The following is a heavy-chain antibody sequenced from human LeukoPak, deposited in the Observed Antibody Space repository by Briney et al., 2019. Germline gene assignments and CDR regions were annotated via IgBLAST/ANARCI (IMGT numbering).Heavy chain of an antibody. J-gene: IGHJ4*02. Sequence: PGGSLRLSGAASGFTFGSPWMHWVRQAPGKGLVWVSRINSDGCATAYADSVKGRFTISRDNAENTLYLQMNSLRAEDTAVYYCARAIYDSSGSGDYWGQGTLVTVSS. CDR3: ARAIYDSSGSGDY. CDR2: INSDGCAT. CDR1: GFTFGSPW. D-gene: IGHD3-22*01. V-gene: IGHV3-74*01.